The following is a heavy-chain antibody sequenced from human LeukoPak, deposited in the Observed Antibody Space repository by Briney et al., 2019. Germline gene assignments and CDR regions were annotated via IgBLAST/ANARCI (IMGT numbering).Heavy chain of an antibody. Sequence: GGSLRLSCAASGFTFSSYAMSWVRQAPGKGLEWVGRIKSKTDGGTTDYAAPVKGRFTISRDDSKNTLYLQMNSLKTEDTAVYYCTTDQPRDYYDSSGYYYAVEFDYWGQGTLVTVSS. J-gene: IGHJ4*02. CDR1: GFTFSSYA. D-gene: IGHD3-22*01. CDR3: TTDQPRDYYDSSGYYYAVEFDY. CDR2: IKSKTDGGTT. V-gene: IGHV3-15*01.